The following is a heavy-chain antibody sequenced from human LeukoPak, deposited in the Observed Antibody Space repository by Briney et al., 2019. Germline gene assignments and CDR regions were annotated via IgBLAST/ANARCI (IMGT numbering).Heavy chain of an antibody. D-gene: IGHD1-26*01. CDR2: ISWNSGTI. V-gene: IGHV3-9*01. Sequence: GGSLRLSCAASGFTFDDYAMHWVRQVPGKGLEWVSSISWNSGTIRYADSVKGRFTISRDNAKNSLYLQMNSLRVEDTALYYCAKDSGISGSSSYFDYWGQGTLVTVSS. J-gene: IGHJ4*02. CDR3: AKDSGISGSSSYFDY. CDR1: GFTFDDYA.